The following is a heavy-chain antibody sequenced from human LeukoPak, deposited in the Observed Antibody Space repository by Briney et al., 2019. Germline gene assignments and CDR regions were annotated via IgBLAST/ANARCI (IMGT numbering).Heavy chain of an antibody. CDR2: INPNSGGT. CDR1: GYTFTSYY. CDR3: ARGVVDTAMAREYYFDY. J-gene: IGHJ4*02. V-gene: IGHV1-2*06. Sequence: ASVTVSCKASGYTFTSYYMHWVRQAPGQGLEWMGRINPNSGGTNYAQKFQGRVTMTRDTSISTAYMELSRLRSDDTAVYYCARGVVDTAMAREYYFDYWGQGTLVTASS. D-gene: IGHD5-18*01.